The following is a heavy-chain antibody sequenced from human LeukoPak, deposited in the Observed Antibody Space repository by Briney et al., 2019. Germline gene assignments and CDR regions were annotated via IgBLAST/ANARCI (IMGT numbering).Heavy chain of an antibody. CDR3: AEYSYGNWFDP. Sequence: SETLSLTCAVYGGSFSGYYWSWIRQPPGKGLEWIGEINHSGSTNYNPSLKSRVTISVDTSKNQFSLKLSSVTAADTAVYYCAEYSYGNWFDPWGQGTLVTVSS. CDR2: INHSGST. D-gene: IGHD5-18*01. V-gene: IGHV4-34*01. CDR1: GGSFSGYY. J-gene: IGHJ5*02.